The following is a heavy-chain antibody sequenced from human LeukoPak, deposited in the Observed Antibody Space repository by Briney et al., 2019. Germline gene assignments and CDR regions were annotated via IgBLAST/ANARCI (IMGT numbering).Heavy chain of an antibody. CDR3: ARANWAGIEAPATDY. CDR2: ISYDGSNK. CDR1: GFTFSSYV. J-gene: IGHJ4*02. D-gene: IGHD2-15*01. V-gene: IGHV3-30-3*01. Sequence: SGGSLRLSCASSGFTFSSYVMHGVRQAPGKGLEWGAVISYDGSNKYYADSVKGRFTISRDNSKNTLFLQMNSLRTEYTAVYFCARANWAGIEAPATDYWGQGTLVTVSS.